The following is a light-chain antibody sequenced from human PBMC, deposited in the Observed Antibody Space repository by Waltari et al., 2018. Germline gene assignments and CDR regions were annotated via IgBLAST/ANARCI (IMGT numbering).Light chain of an antibody. CDR3: QSYDGNNWV. J-gene: IGLJ3*02. Sequence: NFMLTQPHSVSESPGKTVTISCTRSSGRIASNYVPWYQQRPGSAPTTVIYEDNQRPSGVPDRFSGSIDRSSNSASLTISGLKTEDEADYYCQSYDGNNWVFGGGTKLTVL. CDR1: SGRIASNY. V-gene: IGLV6-57*04. CDR2: EDN.